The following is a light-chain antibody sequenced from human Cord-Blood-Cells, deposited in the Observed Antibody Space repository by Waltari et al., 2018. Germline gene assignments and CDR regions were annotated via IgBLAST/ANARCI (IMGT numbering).Light chain of an antibody. CDR2: AAS. CDR1: QGISSY. Sequence: AIRMTRSPSSLSASTGARVTIICRASQGISSYLAWYQQKPGKAPKLLIYAASTLQSGVPSRFSGSGSGTDFTLTIICLQSEDFATYYCQQYYSYPLTFGQGTKVEIK. J-gene: IGKJ1*01. CDR3: QQYYSYPLT. V-gene: IGKV1-8*01.